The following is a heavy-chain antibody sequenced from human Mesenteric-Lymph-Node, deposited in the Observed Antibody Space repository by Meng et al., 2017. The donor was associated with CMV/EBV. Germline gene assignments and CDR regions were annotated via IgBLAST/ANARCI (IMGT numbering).Heavy chain of an antibody. CDR2: ISWDGGST. CDR3: AKDWSTVTGSYYYGMDV. CDR1: GFTFDDYA. J-gene: IGHJ6*02. D-gene: IGHD4-11*01. Sequence: GESLKISCAASGFTFDDYAMHWVRQAPGKGLEWVSLISWDGGSTYYADSVKGRFTISRDNSKNSLYLQMNSLRAEDTAVYYCAKDWSTVTGSYYYGMDVWGQGTTVTVSS. V-gene: IGHV3-43D*03.